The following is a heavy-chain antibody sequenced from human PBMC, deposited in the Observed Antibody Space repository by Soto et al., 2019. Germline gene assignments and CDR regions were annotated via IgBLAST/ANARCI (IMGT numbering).Heavy chain of an antibody. D-gene: IGHD4-4*01. CDR1: GRSMSSNY. Sequence: PSETLSLTCSVSGRSMSSNYWSWLRQSPDKGLEWLGYVFYGGTDYNPSLGGRVSMSVQTSKSQFSLTLSSVTAADTAVYYCAAYRGALYFDFWGQGIQGTVSS. CDR3: AAYRGALYFDF. J-gene: IGHJ4*02. V-gene: IGHV4-59*03. CDR2: VFYGGT.